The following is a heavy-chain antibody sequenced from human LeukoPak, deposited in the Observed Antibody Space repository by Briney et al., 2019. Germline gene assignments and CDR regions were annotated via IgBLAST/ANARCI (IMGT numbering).Heavy chain of an antibody. CDR2: ISSSSSTI. CDR1: GFTFSTYS. J-gene: IGHJ5*02. CDR3: AKARGYSSSSENNWFDP. Sequence: GGSLRHSCAASGFTFSTYSMNWVRQAPGKGLEWVSYISSSSSTIYYADSVKGRFTISRDNAKSSLYLQMNSLRAEDTALYYCAKARGYSSSSENNWFDPWGQGTLVTVSS. V-gene: IGHV3-48*01. D-gene: IGHD6-6*01.